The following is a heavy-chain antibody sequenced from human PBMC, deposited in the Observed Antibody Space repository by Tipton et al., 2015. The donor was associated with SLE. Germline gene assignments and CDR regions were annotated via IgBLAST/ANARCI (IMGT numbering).Heavy chain of an antibody. V-gene: IGHV4-59*11. D-gene: IGHD3-22*01. Sequence: TLSLTCTVSGGSISSHYWSWIRQPPGKGLEWIGSIYYSGSTNYNPSLKSRVTISVDTSKNQFSLKLSSVTAADTAVYYCARALRGHYDPSGDVWGKGTTVTVSS. J-gene: IGHJ6*04. CDR1: GGSISSHY. CDR2: IYYSGST. CDR3: ARALRGHYDPSGDV.